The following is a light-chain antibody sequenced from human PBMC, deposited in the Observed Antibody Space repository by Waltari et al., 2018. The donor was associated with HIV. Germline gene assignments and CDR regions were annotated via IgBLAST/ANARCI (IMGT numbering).Light chain of an antibody. CDR3: QQYYSTPQWT. CDR1: PSVLYSSNNKNY. V-gene: IGKV4-1*01. Sequence: DIVMTQSPDSLAVSLGARAPIHCKSSPSVLYSSNNKNYLAWYQQKPGQPPKLLIYWASTRESGVPDRFSGSGSGTDFTLTISSLQAEDVAVYYCQQYYSTPQWTFGQGTKVEIK. J-gene: IGKJ1*01. CDR2: WAS.